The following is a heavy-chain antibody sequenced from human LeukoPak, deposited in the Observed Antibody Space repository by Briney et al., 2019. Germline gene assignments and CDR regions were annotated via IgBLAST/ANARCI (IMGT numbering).Heavy chain of an antibody. J-gene: IGHJ4*02. D-gene: IGHD2-2*01. CDR2: IYPGGDT. CDR1: GFTVSSNY. Sequence: GGSLRLSCAVSGFTVSSNYMSWVRQAPGKGLEWLSVIYPGGDTYYLESVKGRFTISRDNSKNTLYLQMSSLRVEDTAMYYCARVLVVPTSADYLDYWGQGTLVSVSS. CDR3: ARVLVVPTSADYLDY. V-gene: IGHV3-53*01.